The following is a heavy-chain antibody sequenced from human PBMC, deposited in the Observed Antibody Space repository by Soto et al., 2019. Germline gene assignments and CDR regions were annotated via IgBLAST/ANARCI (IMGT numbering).Heavy chain of an antibody. CDR1: GFTVSSNY. V-gene: IGHV3-53*01. Sequence: GGSLRLSCAASGFTVSSNYMSWVRQAPGKGLEWVSVIYSGGSTYYADSVKGRFTISRDNSKNTLYLQMNSLRAEDTAVYYCARDPGDGYNKGVWYFDLWGRGTLVTVS. J-gene: IGHJ2*01. CDR3: ARDPGDGYNKGVWYFDL. D-gene: IGHD5-12*01. CDR2: IYSGGST.